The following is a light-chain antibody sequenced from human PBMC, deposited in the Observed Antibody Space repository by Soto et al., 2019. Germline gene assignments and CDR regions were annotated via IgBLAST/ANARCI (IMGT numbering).Light chain of an antibody. CDR1: SSNIGAGYD. Sequence: QSVLTQPPSVSGAPGQRVTISCTGSSSNIGAGYDVHWYQQLPGTAPKLLIYGNSNRPSGVPDRFSGSKSGTSASLAITGLQAEEDADYYCQSYDSSLSGSVFGGGTKLTV. V-gene: IGLV1-40*01. CDR3: QSYDSSLSGSV. J-gene: IGLJ3*02. CDR2: GNS.